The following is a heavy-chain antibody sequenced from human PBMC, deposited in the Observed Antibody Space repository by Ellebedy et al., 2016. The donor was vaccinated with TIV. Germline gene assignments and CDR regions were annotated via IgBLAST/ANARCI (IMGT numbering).Heavy chain of an antibody. D-gene: IGHD3-9*01. CDR1: GYTFTSYD. J-gene: IGHJ4*02. V-gene: IGHV1-8*01. Sequence: AASVKVSCKASGYTFTSYDINWVRQATGQGLEWMGWMNPNSGNTGYAQKFQGRVTMTRNTSISTAYMELSSLRSEDTAVYYCARGVTGEGVWRGIQDILTGYYSDYFDYWGQGTLVTVSS. CDR3: ARGVTGEGVWRGIQDILTGYYSDYFDY. CDR2: MNPNSGNT.